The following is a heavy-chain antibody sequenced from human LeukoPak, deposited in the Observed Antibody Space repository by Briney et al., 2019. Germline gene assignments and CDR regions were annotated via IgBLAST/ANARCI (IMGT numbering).Heavy chain of an antibody. Sequence: HSGGSLRLSCAASGFTFSSYAMHWVRQAPGKGLVWVSRIKSDGSSTSYADSVKGRFTISRDNDKNTLYLQMNSLRAEDTAVYYCARGWWFDYWGQGTLVTVSS. CDR3: ARGWWFDY. J-gene: IGHJ4*02. D-gene: IGHD2-15*01. CDR2: IKSDGSST. CDR1: GFTFSSYA. V-gene: IGHV3-74*01.